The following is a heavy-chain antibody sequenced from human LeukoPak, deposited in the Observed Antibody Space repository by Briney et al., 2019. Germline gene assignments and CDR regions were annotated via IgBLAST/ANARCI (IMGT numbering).Heavy chain of an antibody. V-gene: IGHV1-8*01. CDR1: GYTFTSYD. CDR3: ARDMYYYDSSGYPYDAFDI. D-gene: IGHD3-22*01. Sequence: ASVKVSCKASGYTFTSYDINWVRQATGQGLEWMGWMNPNSGNTGYAQKFQGRVTMTRNTSISTAYMELSSLRSEDTAVYYCARDMYYYDSSGYPYDAFDIWGQGTMVTVSS. J-gene: IGHJ3*02. CDR2: MNPNSGNT.